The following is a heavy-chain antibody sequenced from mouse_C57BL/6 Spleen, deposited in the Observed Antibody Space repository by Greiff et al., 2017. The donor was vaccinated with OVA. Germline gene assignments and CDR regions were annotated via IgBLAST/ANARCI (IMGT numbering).Heavy chain of an antibody. D-gene: IGHD1-1*01. CDR1: GFTFTDYY. CDR3: ARPFIGTGAMDY. J-gene: IGHJ4*01. V-gene: IGHV7-3*01. CDR2: IRNKANGYTT. Sequence: DVKLVESGGGLVQPGGSLSLSCAASGFTFTDYYMSWVRQPPGKALEWLGFIRNKANGYTTEYSASVKGRFTISRDNSQSILYLQMNALRAEDSATYYCARPFIGTGAMDYWGQGTSVTVSS.